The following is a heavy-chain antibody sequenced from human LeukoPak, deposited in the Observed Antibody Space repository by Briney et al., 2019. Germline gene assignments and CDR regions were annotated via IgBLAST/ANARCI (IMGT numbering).Heavy chain of an antibody. D-gene: IGHD2-2*01. J-gene: IGHJ4*02. V-gene: IGHV3-30-3*02. Sequence: GGSLRLSCAASGFTFSSYAMHWVRQAPGKGLEWVAVISYDGSNKYYADSVKGRFTISRDNSKNTLYLQMNSLRAEDTAVYYCAKKGLRDQYYFDYWGQGTLVTVSS. CDR3: AKKGLRDQYYFDY. CDR1: GFTFSSYA. CDR2: ISYDGSNK.